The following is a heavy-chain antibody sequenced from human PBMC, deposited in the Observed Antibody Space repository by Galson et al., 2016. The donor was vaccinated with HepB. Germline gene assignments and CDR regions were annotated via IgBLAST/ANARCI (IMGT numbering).Heavy chain of an antibody. V-gene: IGHV3-23*01. D-gene: IGHD3-3*01. J-gene: IGHJ4*02. CDR3: ARCQENGGPIFGAVSK. CDR2: TSGRGDNT. CDR1: GFPFSNYA. Sequence: SLRLSCAGSGFPFSNYAMTWVRQAPGKGLEWVSFTSGRGDNTYYADSVKGRFIMSRDNSKNTLYLHMSGLRAEDSALYYCARCQENGGPIFGAVSKWGQGILVTVSS.